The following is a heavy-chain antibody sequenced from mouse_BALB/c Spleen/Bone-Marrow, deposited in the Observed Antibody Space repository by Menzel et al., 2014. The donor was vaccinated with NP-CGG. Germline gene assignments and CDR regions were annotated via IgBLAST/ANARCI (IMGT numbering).Heavy chain of an antibody. J-gene: IGHJ4*01. CDR2: ISYSGST. D-gene: IGHD1-1*01. Sequence: EVKLVESGPGLVKPSQSLSLTCTVTGYSITSDYAWHWIRQFPGNKLEWMGYISYSGSTSYNSSLKSRISITRDTSKNQFFLQLNSVTTEDTATYYCARRIGKAMDYWGQGTSVTVSS. CDR1: GYSITSDYA. V-gene: IGHV3-2*02. CDR3: ARRIGKAMDY.